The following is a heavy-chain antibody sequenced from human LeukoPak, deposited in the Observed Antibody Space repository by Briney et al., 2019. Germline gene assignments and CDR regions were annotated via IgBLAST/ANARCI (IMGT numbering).Heavy chain of an antibody. D-gene: IGHD3-22*01. CDR2: ISAYNGNT. J-gene: IGHJ4*02. Sequence: ASVKVSCKASGYTFTSYGISWVRQAPGQGLEWMGWISAYNGNTNYAQKLQGRVTMTTDTSTSTAYMELRSLRSDDTAVYYCARDGRGDYYDSSGYYSFDYWGQGTLVTVSS. V-gene: IGHV1-18*01. CDR1: GYTFTSYG. CDR3: ARDGRGDYYDSSGYYSFDY.